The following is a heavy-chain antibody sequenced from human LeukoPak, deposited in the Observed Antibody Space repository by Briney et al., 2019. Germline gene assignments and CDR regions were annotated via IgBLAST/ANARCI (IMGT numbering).Heavy chain of an antibody. CDR2: ISSSSSTI. V-gene: IGHV3-48*04. D-gene: IGHD3-22*01. J-gene: IGHJ4*02. Sequence: PGGSLRLSCAASGFTFNNHAMSWVRQAPGRGLEWVSAISSSSSTIYYADSVKGRFTISRDNAKNSLYLQMNSLRAEDTAVYYCARGYYDSSGYFDYWGQGTLVTVSS. CDR1: GFTFNNHA. CDR3: ARGYYDSSGYFDY.